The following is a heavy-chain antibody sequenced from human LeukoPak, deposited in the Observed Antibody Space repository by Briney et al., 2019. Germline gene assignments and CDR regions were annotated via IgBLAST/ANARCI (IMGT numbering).Heavy chain of an antibody. D-gene: IGHD3-10*01. J-gene: IGHJ6*04. Sequence: GGSLRLSCAASGFTFSNAWMSWGRQAPGKGLGWVGRIKSKTYGGTTDSHATVKGRFTISRDDSKTTLYLQMNSLKTEDTAVYYCTTGLLWFGELPNYYYGMDVWGKGTTVTVSS. CDR2: IKSKTYGGTT. CDR1: GFTFSNAW. V-gene: IGHV3-15*01. CDR3: TTGLLWFGELPNYYYGMDV.